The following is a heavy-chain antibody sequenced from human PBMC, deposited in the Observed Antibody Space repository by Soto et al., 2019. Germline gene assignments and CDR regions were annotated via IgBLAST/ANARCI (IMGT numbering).Heavy chain of an antibody. CDR3: ARDRVSLAMFGVPVGVFKN. D-gene: IGHD3-3*01. CDR1: GYTFTTFA. CDR2: INAGSGYT. Sequence: SVKVSCEASGYTFTTFAMHWGREAPVQRPEWLGWINAGSGYTKYSQNFQDRVTISSDTSASTAYMELSSLRSGDTAIYYCARDRVSLAMFGVPVGVFKNWGQGTLVTVSS. V-gene: IGHV1-3*01. J-gene: IGHJ4*02.